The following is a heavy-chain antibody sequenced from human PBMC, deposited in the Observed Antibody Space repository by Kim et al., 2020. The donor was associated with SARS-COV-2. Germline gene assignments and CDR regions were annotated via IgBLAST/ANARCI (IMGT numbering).Heavy chain of an antibody. CDR3: ARDIVVVPAANSSRLYYYGMDV. CDR1: GFTFSDYY. V-gene: IGHV3-11*06. J-gene: IGHJ6*02. D-gene: IGHD2-2*01. CDR2: ISSSSSYT. Sequence: GGSLRLSCAASGFTFSDYYMSWIRQAPGKGLEWVSYISSSSSYTNYADSVKGRFTISRDNAKNSLYLQMNSLRAEDTAVYYCARDIVVVPAANSSRLYYYGMDVWGQGTTVTVSS.